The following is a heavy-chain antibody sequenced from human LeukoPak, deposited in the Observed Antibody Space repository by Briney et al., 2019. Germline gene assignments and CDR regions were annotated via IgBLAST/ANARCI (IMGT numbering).Heavy chain of an antibody. CDR3: ARTRYYYNSRSYGAPYYFDY. J-gene: IGHJ4*02. CDR2: IYYSGST. V-gene: IGHV4-39*01. D-gene: IGHD3-10*01. CDR1: GGSISSNSYY. Sequence: PSETLSLTCAVSGGSISSNSYYWGWIRQPPGKGLEWIGSIYYSGSTYYNPSLKSRVAISVDTSKNQFSLKLSSVTAADTAVYYCARTRYYYNSRSYGAPYYFDYWGQGTLVTVSS.